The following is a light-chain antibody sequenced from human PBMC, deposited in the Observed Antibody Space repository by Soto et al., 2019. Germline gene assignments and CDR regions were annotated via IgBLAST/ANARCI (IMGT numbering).Light chain of an antibody. CDR1: QSVLFTSNNKNY. V-gene: IGKV4-1*01. CDR3: QQYYSTPLT. J-gene: IGKJ4*01. CDR2: WAS. Sequence: DIVMTQSPDSLAVSLGERATINCKSSQSVLFTSNNKNYLAWYQQKPGQPPKLLIYWASTREFGVPDRFSGSGSGTDFTLTISSXQAEDVAVYYCQQYYSTPLTFGGGTKVDIK.